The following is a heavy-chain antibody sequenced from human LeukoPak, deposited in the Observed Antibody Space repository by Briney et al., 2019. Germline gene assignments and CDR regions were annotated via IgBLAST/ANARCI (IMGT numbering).Heavy chain of an antibody. V-gene: IGHV3-23*01. CDR1: GFTFHTYA. CDR3: AKEVVVVITTPTEAGFDY. J-gene: IGHJ4*02. D-gene: IGHD3-22*01. CDR2: TRVSDGGA. Sequence: PGGSLRLSCAASGFTFHTYAMMWVRQAPGKGLEWVSSTRVSDGGAFYADSVKGRFTISRDNSENTLFLQMNSLRAEDTAVYYCAKEVVVVITTPTEAGFDYWGQGTLVTVSS.